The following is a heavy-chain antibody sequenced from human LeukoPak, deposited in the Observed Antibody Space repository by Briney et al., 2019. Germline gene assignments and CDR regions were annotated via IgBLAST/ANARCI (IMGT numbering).Heavy chain of an antibody. CDR1: GFTFSNAW. V-gene: IGHV3-15*01. CDR2: TKSKTDGGTT. J-gene: IGHJ4*02. CDR3: TTVWLLNYFDY. Sequence: GGSLRLSCAASGFTFSNAWMSWVRQAPGKGLEWVGRTKSKTDGGTTDYAAPVKGRFTISRDDSKNTLYLQMNSLKTEDTAVYYCTTVWLLNYFDYWGQGTLVTVSS. D-gene: IGHD3-22*01.